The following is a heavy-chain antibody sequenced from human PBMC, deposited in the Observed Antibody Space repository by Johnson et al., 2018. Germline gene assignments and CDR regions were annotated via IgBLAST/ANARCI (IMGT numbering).Heavy chain of an antibody. Sequence: QVQLVQSGAEVKKPGASVKVSCKASGYTLTTYYMHWVRQAPGQGLEWMGIINPSGGTTSYTQKFQGRLTMTRDTSTSTVYMELSSLRSDDTAGYYCAREGTIIGAHLISDMDVWGQGTTVTVSS. CDR3: AREGTIIGAHLISDMDV. CDR2: INPSGGTT. V-gene: IGHV1-46*01. J-gene: IGHJ6*02. CDR1: GYTLTTYY. D-gene: IGHD6-6*01.